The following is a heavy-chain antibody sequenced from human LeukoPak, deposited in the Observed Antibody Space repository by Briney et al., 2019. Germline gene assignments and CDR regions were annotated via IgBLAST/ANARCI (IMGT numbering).Heavy chain of an antibody. Sequence: PGGSLRLSCAASRFTFSTYWMSWVRRAPGKGLEWVANIDQDGSEKNYVDSVKGRFTISRDNAMNSLYLQMNNLRAEDAAVYYCARGRRTPRRMDVWGQGTTVTVSS. CDR1: RFTFSTYW. CDR3: ARGRRTPRRMDV. CDR2: IDQDGSEK. V-gene: IGHV3-7*01. J-gene: IGHJ6*02.